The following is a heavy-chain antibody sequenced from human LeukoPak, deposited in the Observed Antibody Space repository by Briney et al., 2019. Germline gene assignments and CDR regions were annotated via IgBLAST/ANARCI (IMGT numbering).Heavy chain of an antibody. V-gene: IGHV3-11*06. J-gene: IGHJ6*02. Sequence: PGGSLRLSCAASGFTFSDFYMSWIRQAPGKGLEWVSSISSSSSYIYYADSVKGRFTISRDNAKNSLYLQMNSLRAEDTAVYYCARNYDSLRAYYYGMDVWGQGTTVTVSS. CDR2: ISSSSSYI. CDR3: ARNYDSLRAYYYGMDV. CDR1: GFTFSDFY. D-gene: IGHD3-3*01.